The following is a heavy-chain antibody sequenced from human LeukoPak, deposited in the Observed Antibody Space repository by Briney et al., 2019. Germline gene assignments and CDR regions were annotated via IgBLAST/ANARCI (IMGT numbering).Heavy chain of an antibody. CDR1: GYSISSGYY. CDR3: AKFGGTSYSNYFDY. D-gene: IGHD2-15*01. Sequence: SETLSLTCTVSGYSISSGYYWGWIRQPPGKGLEWIGSIYHSGSTYYNPSLKSRVTISVDTSKNQFSLKLSSVTAADTAVYYCAKFGGTSYSNYFDYWGQGTLVTVSS. V-gene: IGHV4-38-2*02. J-gene: IGHJ4*02. CDR2: IYHSGST.